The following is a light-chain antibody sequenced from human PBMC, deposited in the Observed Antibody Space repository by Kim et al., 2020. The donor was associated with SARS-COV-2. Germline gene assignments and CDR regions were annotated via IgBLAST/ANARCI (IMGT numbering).Light chain of an antibody. J-gene: IGKJ1*01. V-gene: IGKV1-39*01. Sequence: DIQMTQSPSSLSASVGDRVTITCRARQDISRYLNWYQQKPGKAPKLLIYTASSLQSWVPSRFTGSGSETDFTLTISSLQPEDFATYYCQQNYSASLTFGQGTKVDIK. CDR2: TAS. CDR1: QDISRY. CDR3: QQNYSASLT.